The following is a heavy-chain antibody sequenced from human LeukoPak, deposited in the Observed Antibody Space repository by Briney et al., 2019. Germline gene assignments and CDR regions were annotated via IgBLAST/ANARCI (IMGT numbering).Heavy chain of an antibody. Sequence: SQTLSLTCTVSGGSISSGGYYWSWLRQHPGKGLEWIGYIYYSGSTYYNPSLKSRVTISVDTSKNQFSLKLSSVTAADTAVYYCAREAPIYSYGSYYYYYMDVWGKGTTVTVSS. CDR2: IYYSGST. V-gene: IGHV4-31*03. J-gene: IGHJ6*03. CDR1: GGSISSGGYY. D-gene: IGHD5-18*01. CDR3: AREAPIYSYGSYYYYYMDV.